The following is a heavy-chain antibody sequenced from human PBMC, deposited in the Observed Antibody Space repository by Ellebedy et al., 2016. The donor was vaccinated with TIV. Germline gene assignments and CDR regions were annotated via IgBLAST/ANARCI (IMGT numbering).Heavy chain of an antibody. V-gene: IGHV1-69*13. CDR2: IIPIFGTA. D-gene: IGHD6-13*01. Sequence: AASVKVSCKASGGTFSSYAISWVRQAPGQGLEWLGGIIPIFGTANYAQKFQGRVTITADGSTSTAYMELSSLRSEVTAVDYCARAVSPHSSSWYWEFDYWGQGTLVTVSS. J-gene: IGHJ4*02. CDR1: GGTFSSYA. CDR3: ARAVSPHSSSWYWEFDY.